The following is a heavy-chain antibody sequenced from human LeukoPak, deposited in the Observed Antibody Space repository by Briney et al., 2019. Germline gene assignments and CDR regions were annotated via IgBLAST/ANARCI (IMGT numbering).Heavy chain of an antibody. Sequence: GGSLRLSCAASGFTFDDYAMHWVRQAPGKGLEWVSGISWNSGSIGYADSVKGRFTISRDNAKNSLYLQMNSLRAEDTAVYYCAKRAAAGFHFDYWGQGTLVTVSS. J-gene: IGHJ4*02. CDR1: GFTFDDYA. CDR2: ISWNSGSI. CDR3: AKRAAAGFHFDY. D-gene: IGHD6-13*01. V-gene: IGHV3-9*01.